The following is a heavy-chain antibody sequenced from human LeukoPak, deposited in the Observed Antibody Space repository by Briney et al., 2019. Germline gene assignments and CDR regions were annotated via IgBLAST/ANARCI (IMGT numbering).Heavy chain of an antibody. J-gene: IGHJ4*02. CDR2: IVGSGGNT. CDR1: GFTFANYV. V-gene: IGHV3-23*01. CDR3: ATGSGYYGSNAEYYFDY. Sequence: GGSLRLSCAASGFTFANYVITWVRQAPGKGLEWVSDIVGSGGNTFYANSVKGRFTISRDNSKNTLYLQMSSLRAEDSALYYCATGSGYYGSNAEYYFDYWGQGTLVTVSS. D-gene: IGHD4-23*01.